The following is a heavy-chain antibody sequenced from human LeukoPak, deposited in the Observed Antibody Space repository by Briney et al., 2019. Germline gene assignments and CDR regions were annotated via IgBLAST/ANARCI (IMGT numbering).Heavy chain of an antibody. D-gene: IGHD3-10*01. V-gene: IGHV4-59*12. CDR1: GGSTSSYY. Sequence: SETLSLTCTVSGGSTSSYYWSWIRQPPGKGLEWIGYIYYSGSTNYNPSLKSRVTISIDTSKNQFSLKLSSITAADTAVYYCARDAMYYYGSRTYFFFEYWGQGTLVTVSS. CDR3: ARDAMYYYGSRTYFFFEY. J-gene: IGHJ4*02. CDR2: IYYSGST.